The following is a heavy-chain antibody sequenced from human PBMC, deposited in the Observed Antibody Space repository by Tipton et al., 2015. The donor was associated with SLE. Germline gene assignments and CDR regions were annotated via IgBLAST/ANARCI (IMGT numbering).Heavy chain of an antibody. CDR3: ARDPSDFWSGYFVFDL. Sequence: TLSLTCTVSGGSISSHYWSWIRQPPGEGLEWIGYIHYSGSTNYNPSLKSRVTMSVDTSKNQFSLKLSSVTAADTAVYYCARDPSDFWSGYFVFDLWGQGTMVTVSS. V-gene: IGHV4-59*11. CDR1: GGSISSHY. CDR2: IHYSGST. D-gene: IGHD3-3*01. J-gene: IGHJ3*01.